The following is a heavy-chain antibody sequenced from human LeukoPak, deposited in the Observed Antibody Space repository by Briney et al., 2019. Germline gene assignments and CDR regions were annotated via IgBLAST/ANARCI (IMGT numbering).Heavy chain of an antibody. V-gene: IGHV1-69*01. CDR1: GGTFGSYA. CDR2: IIPIFGTA. CDR3: NYYYDSSGYSDAFDI. D-gene: IGHD3-22*01. J-gene: IGHJ3*02. Sequence: SVKVSCKASGGTFGSYAISWVRQAPGQGLEWMGGIIPIFGTANYAQKFQGRVTITADESTSTAYMELSSLRSEDTAVYYCNYYYDSSGYSDAFDIWGQGTMVTVSS.